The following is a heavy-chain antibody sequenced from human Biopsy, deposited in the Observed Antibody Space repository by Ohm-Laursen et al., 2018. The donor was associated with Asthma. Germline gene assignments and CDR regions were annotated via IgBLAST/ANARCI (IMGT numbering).Heavy chain of an antibody. CDR3: ARGDSSGWSHYYFDY. V-gene: IGHV3-53*01. Sequence: GSLRLSCAASGFTVSRDHMFWVRQAPGKGLEWVSVIYSGGTSHTADSVMGRFTISRDFSKNTLHLQMHSLRVEDTAVYYCARGDSSGWSHYYFDYWGQGTLVTVSS. J-gene: IGHJ4*02. CDR2: IYSGGTS. D-gene: IGHD6-19*01. CDR1: GFTVSRDH.